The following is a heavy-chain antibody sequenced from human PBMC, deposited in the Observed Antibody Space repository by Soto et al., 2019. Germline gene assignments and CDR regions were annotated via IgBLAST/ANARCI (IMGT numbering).Heavy chain of an antibody. CDR3: ARARISSGYDWWGYYYYGMDV. J-gene: IGHJ6*02. Sequence: PGGSLRLSCAASGFTFSSYSMNWVRQAPGKGLEWVSSISSSSSYIYYADSVKGRFTISRDNAKNSLYLQMNSLRAEDTAVYYCARARISSGYDWWGYYYYGMDVWGQGTTVTVSS. CDR1: GFTFSSYS. V-gene: IGHV3-21*01. D-gene: IGHD5-12*01. CDR2: ISSSSSYI.